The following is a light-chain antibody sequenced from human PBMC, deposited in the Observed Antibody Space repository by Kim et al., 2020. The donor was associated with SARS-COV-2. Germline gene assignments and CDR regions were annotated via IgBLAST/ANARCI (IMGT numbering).Light chain of an antibody. Sequence: SVKLTCALSSGHSNYAIAWHQQQPEKGPRYLMKLNSDGSHSKGDGIPDRFSGSSSGAERYLTISSLQSEDEADYYCQTWGTGIRVFGGGTKLTVL. CDR2: LNSDGSH. CDR3: QTWGTGIRV. V-gene: IGLV4-69*01. CDR1: SGHSNYA. J-gene: IGLJ3*02.